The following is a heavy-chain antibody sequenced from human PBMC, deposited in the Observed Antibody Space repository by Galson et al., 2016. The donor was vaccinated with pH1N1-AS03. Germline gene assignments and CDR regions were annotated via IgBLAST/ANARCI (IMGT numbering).Heavy chain of an antibody. CDR2: IYGGGDT. J-gene: IGHJ4*02. D-gene: IGHD3-16*01. CDR1: GFTINNNY. V-gene: IGHV3-53*01. Sequence: SLRLSCAASGFTINNNYMSWVRQAPGKGLGWVSVIYGGGDTFYADSVKGRFTISRDNSKNTVYLQMNSLRVEDTAVYYCAREPWGSTQGEYWGQGTLVTVSS. CDR3: AREPWGSTQGEY.